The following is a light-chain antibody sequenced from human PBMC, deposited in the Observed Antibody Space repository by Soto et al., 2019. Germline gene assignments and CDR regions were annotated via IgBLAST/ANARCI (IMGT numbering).Light chain of an antibody. J-gene: IGLJ1*01. CDR2: DVS. V-gene: IGLV2-11*01. CDR3: CSYAGNYIRV. Sequence: QSALTQPRSVSGSPGQSVTISCTGTSSNVGRYNYVSWYQQHPGKAPKLMIYDVSKRPSGVPDRFSGSKSGNTASLTISGLQAEDEADYYCCSYAGNYIRVFGTGTKLTVL. CDR1: SSNVGRYNY.